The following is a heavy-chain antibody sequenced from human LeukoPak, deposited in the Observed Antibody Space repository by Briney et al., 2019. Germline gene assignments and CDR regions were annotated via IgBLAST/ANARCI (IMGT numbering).Heavy chain of an antibody. CDR3: AGGRYFDWPWGNYFDY. J-gene: IGHJ4*02. V-gene: IGHV1-69*16. CDR2: IIPILGIA. D-gene: IGHD3-9*01. CDR1: GGTFSSYT. Sequence: GSSVKVSCKASGGTFSSYTISWVRQAPGQGLEWMGRIIPILGIANYAQKFQGRVTITTDESTSTAYMELSSLRSEDTAVYYCAGGRYFDWPWGNYFDYWGQGTLVTVSS.